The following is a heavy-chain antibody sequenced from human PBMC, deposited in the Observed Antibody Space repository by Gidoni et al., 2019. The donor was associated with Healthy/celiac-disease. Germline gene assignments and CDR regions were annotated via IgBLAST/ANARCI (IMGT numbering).Heavy chain of an antibody. CDR1: GFTFSSYS. V-gene: IGHV3-48*01. CDR3: ARASRTAERYYYGSEPVLGFDY. D-gene: IGHD3-10*01. J-gene: IGHJ4*02. Sequence: EVQLVESGGGLVQPGGSLGLSCAASGFTFSSYSMNWFRQAPGKGLEWVSYISSSSSTIYYADSVKGRFTISRDNAKNSLYLQMNSLRAEDTAVYYCARASRTAERYYYGSEPVLGFDYWGQGTLVTVSS. CDR2: ISSSSSTI.